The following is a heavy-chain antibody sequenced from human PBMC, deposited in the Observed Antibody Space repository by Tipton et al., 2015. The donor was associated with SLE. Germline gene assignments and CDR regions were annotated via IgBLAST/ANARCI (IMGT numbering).Heavy chain of an antibody. CDR1: GESFNGYF. Sequence: AGLVKPSQTLSLTCAVSGESFNGYFWTWIRQPPGKGLEWIAEIIHSGVTNYNPSLRSRVTISVDMSKNQVSLKLSSVTAADTAVYYCARVAPTEVFDCWGQGTLVTVSS. D-gene: IGHD1-1*01. J-gene: IGHJ4*02. CDR3: ARVAPTEVFDC. CDR2: IIHSGVT. V-gene: IGHV4-34*12.